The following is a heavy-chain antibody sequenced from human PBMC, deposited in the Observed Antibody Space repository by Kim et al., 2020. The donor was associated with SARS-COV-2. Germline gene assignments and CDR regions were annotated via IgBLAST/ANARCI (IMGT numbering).Heavy chain of an antibody. CDR1: GFTFGNYH. J-gene: IGHJ4*02. D-gene: IGHD6-19*01. CDR2: ISGNGENI. CDR3: TRAPGMYAQWLVQDYFNV. Sequence: GGSLRLSCAASGFTFGNYHMNWVRQAPGKGLEWVAFISGNGENIYYTDSLKGRVTISRDNANNSLHLLMNNVGAEDAALYYCTRAPGMYAQWLVQDYFNVWRQGTVVTVTS. V-gene: IGHV3-21*01.